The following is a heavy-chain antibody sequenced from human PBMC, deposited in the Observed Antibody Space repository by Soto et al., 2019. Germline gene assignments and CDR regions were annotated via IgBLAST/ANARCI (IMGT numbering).Heavy chain of an antibody. CDR2: LSGGGGRT. CDR3: ATDVRMAFDFWTAYPPSSGS. Sequence: EVQVLESGGGLVQPGGSLRLSCAASGFTFSSYAMDWVRQAPGKGLEWVSGLSGGGGRTYYADSVKGRFTISRDNAKNTLYLDMNSLRAEDTAMYYCATDVRMAFDFWTAYPPSSGSWGQGSLVSVSS. J-gene: IGHJ5*02. CDR1: GFTFSSYA. D-gene: IGHD3-3*01. V-gene: IGHV3-23*01.